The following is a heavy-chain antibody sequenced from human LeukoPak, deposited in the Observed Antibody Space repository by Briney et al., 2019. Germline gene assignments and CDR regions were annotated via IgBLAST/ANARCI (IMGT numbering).Heavy chain of an antibody. V-gene: IGHV3-23*01. J-gene: IGHJ4*02. CDR1: GFTFSTNA. Sequence: GGSLRLSCLTSGFTFSTNAMSWVRQAPGKGLEWISGISGSGASTYYADSVTGRFTISRDNSGNTLYLQMNSLRGDDTAVYYCAKDVGKWESLHFFDYWGQGTLVTVSS. CDR3: AKDVGKWESLHFFDY. CDR2: ISGSGAST. D-gene: IGHD1-26*01.